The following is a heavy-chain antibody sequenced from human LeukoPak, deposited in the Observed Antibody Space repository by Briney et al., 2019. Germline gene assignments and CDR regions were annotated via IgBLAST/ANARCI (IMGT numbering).Heavy chain of an antibody. Sequence: SETLSLTCTVSGYSISSGYYWGWIRQPLVKGLEWIGSIYHSGSTYYNPSLKSRVTISVDTSKNQFSLKLSSVNAADTAVYYCASYIVVVPAATGGAFDIWGQGTMVTVSS. D-gene: IGHD2-2*01. CDR3: ASYIVVVPAATGGAFDI. CDR2: IYHSGST. J-gene: IGHJ3*02. V-gene: IGHV4-38-2*02. CDR1: GYSISSGYY.